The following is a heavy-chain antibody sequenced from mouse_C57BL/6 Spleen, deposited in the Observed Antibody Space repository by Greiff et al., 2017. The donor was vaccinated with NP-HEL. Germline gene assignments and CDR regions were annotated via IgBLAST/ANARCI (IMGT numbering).Heavy chain of an antibody. CDR3: TITTVVHYYAMDY. Sequence: VQLKESGAELVRPGASVKLSCTASGFNIKDYYMHWVKQRPEQGLEWIGRIDPEDGDTEYAPKFQGKATMTADTSSNTAYLQLSSLTSEDTAVYYCTITTVVHYYAMDYWGQGTSVTVSS. CDR2: IDPEDGDT. V-gene: IGHV14-1*01. J-gene: IGHJ4*01. D-gene: IGHD1-1*01. CDR1: GFNIKDYY.